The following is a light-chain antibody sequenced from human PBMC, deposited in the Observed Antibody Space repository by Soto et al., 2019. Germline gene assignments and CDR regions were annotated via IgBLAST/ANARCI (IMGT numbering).Light chain of an antibody. CDR3: SSYACTNYFD. Sequence: QSALAQPPSASGSPGQSVTISCTGTSSDVGGYNYVSWYQQHPGKAPKLMIYEVSERPSGVPDRFSGSKSSNTASLTASGFQAEDEADYYCSSYACTNYFDIGNGTKVTV. J-gene: IGLJ1*01. CDR2: EVS. CDR1: SSDVGGYNY. V-gene: IGLV2-8*01.